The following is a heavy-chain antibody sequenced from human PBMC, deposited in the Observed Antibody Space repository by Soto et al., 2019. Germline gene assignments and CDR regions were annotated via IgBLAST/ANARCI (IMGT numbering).Heavy chain of an antibody. V-gene: IGHV3-33*01. Sequence: GGSLRLSFASSGFTFISYGMHWVRQAPGKGLEWVAVIWYDGSNKYYSDSVKGRLTISRDNSNNTLYLQMNSLRAEDTAVYYCASVSYGGNSGEFHXWGQVTLVPVSX. D-gene: IGHD4-17*01. CDR3: ASVSYGGNSGEFHX. J-gene: IGHJ4*02. CDR1: GFTFISYG. CDR2: IWYDGSNK.